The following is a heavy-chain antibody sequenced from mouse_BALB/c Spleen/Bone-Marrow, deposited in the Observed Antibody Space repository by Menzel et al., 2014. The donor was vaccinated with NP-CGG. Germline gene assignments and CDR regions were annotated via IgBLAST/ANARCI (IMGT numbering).Heavy chain of an antibody. CDR1: GYTFTSYW. D-gene: IGHD2-2*01. CDR3: ARFDGYDVGFAY. J-gene: IGHJ3*01. CDR2: IYPGSGTA. V-gene: IGHV1S22*01. Sequence: LQQSGSELVRPGASVKLSCKASGYTFTSYWMHWVKQRPGQGLEWIGNIYPGSGTAKYDEKFKNKATLTVDTSSSTAYMQLNSLTSEDSAVYYCARFDGYDVGFAYWGQGTLVTVS.